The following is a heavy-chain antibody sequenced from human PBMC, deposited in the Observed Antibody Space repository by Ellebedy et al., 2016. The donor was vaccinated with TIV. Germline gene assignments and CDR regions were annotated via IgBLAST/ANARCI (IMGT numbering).Heavy chain of an antibody. Sequence: GGSLRLSCAASGFTFSNYWMSWVRQALGKGLEWVANVKQDGREENYVDSVKGRFSISRDNTKNSLYVQMNSLRPEDTAVYYCARDQWLGRAYYFDYWGRGTLVTVSS. CDR2: VKQDGREE. V-gene: IGHV3-7*01. J-gene: IGHJ4*02. CDR3: ARDQWLGRAYYFDY. D-gene: IGHD6-19*01. CDR1: GFTFSNYW.